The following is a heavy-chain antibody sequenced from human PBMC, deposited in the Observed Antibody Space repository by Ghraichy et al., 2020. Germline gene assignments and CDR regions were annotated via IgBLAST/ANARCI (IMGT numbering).Heavy chain of an antibody. D-gene: IGHD6-13*01. CDR2: IRSKAYGGTT. V-gene: IGHV3-49*03. CDR1: GFTFGDYA. J-gene: IGHJ4*02. Sequence: GGSLRLSCTASGFTFGDYAMSWFRQAPGKGLEWVGFIRSKAYGGTTEYAASVKGRFTISRDDSKSIAYLQMNSLKTEDTAVYYCTRDRLYSSSWYFDYWGQGTLVTVSS. CDR3: TRDRLYSSSWYFDY.